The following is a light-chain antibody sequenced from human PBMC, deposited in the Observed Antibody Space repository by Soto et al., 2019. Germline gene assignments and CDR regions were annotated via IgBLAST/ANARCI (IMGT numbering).Light chain of an antibody. CDR1: QSVSSNY. CDR2: DTS. V-gene: IGKV3-20*01. CDR3: QQYGSSLIT. Sequence: EIELTQSPGTLSLSPGERATLSCRASQSVSSNYLAWYQQKPGQAPRLLIYDTSSRASDIPDRFSGSGSGTDFTLTISRLEPEDFAVYYCQQYGSSLITFGQGTRLEIK. J-gene: IGKJ5*01.